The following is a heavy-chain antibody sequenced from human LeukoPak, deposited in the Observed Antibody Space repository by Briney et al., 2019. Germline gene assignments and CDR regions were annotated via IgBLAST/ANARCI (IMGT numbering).Heavy chain of an antibody. CDR1: GFTFSSYW. Sequence: GGSLRLSCVASGFTFSSYWMSWVRQAPGKGLEWVANIKQDGSEKYYVDSVKGRFTISRDNAKNSLFLQMNSLRAEDTAVYYCASDITMLRGVITGGADYWGQGTLVTVSS. D-gene: IGHD3-10*01. CDR2: IKQDGSEK. CDR3: ASDITMLRGVITGGADY. V-gene: IGHV3-7*01. J-gene: IGHJ4*02.